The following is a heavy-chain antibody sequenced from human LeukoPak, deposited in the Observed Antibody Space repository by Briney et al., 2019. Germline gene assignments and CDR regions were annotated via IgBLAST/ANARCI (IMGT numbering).Heavy chain of an antibody. J-gene: IGHJ4*02. CDR2: IIPIFGTA. V-gene: IGHV1-69*13. D-gene: IGHD6-13*01. CDR3: ARGTIAAAGTSPFDY. Sequence: SVRVSCKASGGTFSSYAISWVRQAPGQGLEWMGGIIPIFGTANYAQKFQGRVTITADESTSTAYMELSSLRSEDTAVYYCARGTIAAAGTSPFDYWGQGTLVTVSS. CDR1: GGTFSSYA.